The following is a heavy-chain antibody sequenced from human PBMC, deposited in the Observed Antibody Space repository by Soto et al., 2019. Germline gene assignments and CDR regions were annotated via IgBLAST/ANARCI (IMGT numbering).Heavy chain of an antibody. CDR3: AKGGIEYSSSWSDY. CDR2: ISRYGDIT. Sequence: GGSLRLSCAASGFSFNIYAMTWVRQAPGKGLEWVSAISRYGDITYYADSVEGRFSISRDNSKNTLYLQMNSLRAEDTAVYYCAKGGIEYSSSWSDYWGQGTLVTVSS. V-gene: IGHV3-23*01. D-gene: IGHD6-6*01. J-gene: IGHJ4*02. CDR1: GFSFNIYA.